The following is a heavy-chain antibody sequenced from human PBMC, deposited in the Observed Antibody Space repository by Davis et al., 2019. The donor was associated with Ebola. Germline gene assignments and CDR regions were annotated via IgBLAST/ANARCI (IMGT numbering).Heavy chain of an antibody. CDR2: IYYSGST. D-gene: IGHD3-22*01. J-gene: IGHJ4*02. CDR1: GGSISSYY. CDR3: ARGDSYYDPSGYYAGHEAPDH. Sequence: SESLSLTCTVSGGSISSYYWRWIRQPPGKGLEWIGYIYYSGSTNYNPSFRSRLSMSAETSNNQFSLKLTSVTAAATAEYYCARGDSYYDPSGYYAGHEAPDHWGQGTLVSVSS. V-gene: IGHV4-59*12.